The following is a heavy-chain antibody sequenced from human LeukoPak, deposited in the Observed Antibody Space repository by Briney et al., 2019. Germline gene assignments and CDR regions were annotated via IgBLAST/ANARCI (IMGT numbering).Heavy chain of an antibody. CDR1: GFNFDDYA. CDR2: ISVDGDST. Sequence: GGSLRLSCAASGFNFDDYAMHWVRQAPGKGLEWVSLISVDGDSTYYADSVKGRFTISRDNSKNSLYLQMNSLRAEDSGLYYCAKEMGRGYLGGVFDIWGQGTMVTVSS. J-gene: IGHJ3*02. V-gene: IGHV3-43*02. D-gene: IGHD3-10*01. CDR3: AKEMGRGYLGGVFDI.